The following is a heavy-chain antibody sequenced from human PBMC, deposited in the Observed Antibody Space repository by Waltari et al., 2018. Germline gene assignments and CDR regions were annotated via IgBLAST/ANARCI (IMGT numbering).Heavy chain of an antibody. J-gene: IGHJ3*02. CDR3: ATVPTDISTAGDAFDI. D-gene: IGHD3-9*01. CDR1: GGFVSDNSLY. V-gene: IGHV4-39*07. CDR2: MYYSVAT. Sequence: QLQESGPRLVKPSETLSLTCTVSGGFVSDNSLYWGWIRQAPGKPLEWIGNMYYSVATYYNHFLKGRVTLPVDTSKNLFSLELFSVTAADAAVYYCATVPTDISTAGDAFDIWGPGTMVIVSS.